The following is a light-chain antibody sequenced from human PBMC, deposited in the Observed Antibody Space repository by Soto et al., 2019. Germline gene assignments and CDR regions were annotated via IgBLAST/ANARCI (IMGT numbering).Light chain of an antibody. V-gene: IGLV2-14*01. Sequence: QSALTQPASVSGSPGQSITISCTGTSSDIGGYNFVSWYQHHPGKAPKLMIFAVSNRPSGVSNRFSGSKSGNTASLTISGXQXXXEAXYFCYSYTSSSTNVFGSGTKLTVL. CDR3: YSYTSSSTNV. CDR2: AVS. J-gene: IGLJ1*01. CDR1: SSDIGGYNF.